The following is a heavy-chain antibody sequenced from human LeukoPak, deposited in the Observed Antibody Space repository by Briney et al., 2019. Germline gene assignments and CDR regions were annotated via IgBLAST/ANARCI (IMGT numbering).Heavy chain of an antibody. CDR2: IYSGGST. Sequence: GGSLRLSCAASEFSVGSNYMTWVRQAPGKGLEWVSLIYSGGSTYYADSVKGRFTIFRDNSKNTLYLQMNSLRAEDTAVYYCARDKYSSSWYGTFDYWGQGTLVTVSS. J-gene: IGHJ4*02. CDR3: ARDKYSSSWYGTFDY. CDR1: EFSVGSNY. D-gene: IGHD6-13*01. V-gene: IGHV3-66*01.